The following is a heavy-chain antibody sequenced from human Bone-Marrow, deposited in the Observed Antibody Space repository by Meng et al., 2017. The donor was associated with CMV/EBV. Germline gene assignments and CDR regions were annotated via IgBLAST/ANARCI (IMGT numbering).Heavy chain of an antibody. Sequence: GGSLRLSCEASGFTFSRYAMSWVRQAPGKGPEWVSAISGTGGNTYYADSVKGRFTISRDNSKNTLYLQVNSLRAEDTAIYHCAKDLVLDFYYYYGMDVWGQGTTVTVSS. CDR3: AKDLVLDFYYYYGMDV. CDR2: ISGTGGNT. CDR1: GFTFSRYA. D-gene: IGHD3-10*01. V-gene: IGHV3-23*01. J-gene: IGHJ6*02.